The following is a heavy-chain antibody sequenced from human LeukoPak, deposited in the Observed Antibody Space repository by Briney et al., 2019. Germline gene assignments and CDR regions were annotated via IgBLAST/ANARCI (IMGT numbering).Heavy chain of an antibody. D-gene: IGHD3-3*01. CDR3: ARSLTIFGVVSHFDY. Sequence: PSETLSLTCTVSGGSISSYYWSWIRQPPGKGLEWIGYIYYSGSTNYNPSLKSRVTISVDTSKNQFSLKLSSVTAADTAAYYCARSLTIFGVVSHFDYWGQGTLVTVSS. V-gene: IGHV4-59*01. J-gene: IGHJ4*02. CDR2: IYYSGST. CDR1: GGSISSYY.